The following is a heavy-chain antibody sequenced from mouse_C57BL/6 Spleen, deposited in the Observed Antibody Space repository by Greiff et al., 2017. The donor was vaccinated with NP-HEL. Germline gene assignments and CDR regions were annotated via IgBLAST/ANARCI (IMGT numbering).Heavy chain of an antibody. Sequence: QVQLQQSGAELVKPGASVKISCKASGYAFSSYWLNWVKQRPGKGLEWIGQIYPGDGDTNYNGKFKGKATLTADKSSSTAYMQRSSLTTEDSAIYFFARDDGTYYAMDYWGQGTSVTVSS. CDR1: GYAFSSYW. CDR2: IYPGDGDT. V-gene: IGHV1-80*01. D-gene: IGHD2-3*01. CDR3: ARDDGTYYAMDY. J-gene: IGHJ4*01.